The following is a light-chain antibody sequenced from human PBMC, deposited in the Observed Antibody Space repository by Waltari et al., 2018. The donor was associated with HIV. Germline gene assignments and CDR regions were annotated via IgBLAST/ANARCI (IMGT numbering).Light chain of an antibody. J-gene: IGLJ3*02. V-gene: IGLV10-54*04. CDR3: LAWDTNLGGWV. CDR2: RNN. Sequence: LTQPPSMSTVLGQPATVTCIGENHNVDNQGPAWVPLPQAHPPKPLSHRNNNRPSGVSERFSASRAGDTTFLTISGLQSEDEADYFCLAWDTNLGGWVFGGGTHLTV. CDR1: NHNVDNQG.